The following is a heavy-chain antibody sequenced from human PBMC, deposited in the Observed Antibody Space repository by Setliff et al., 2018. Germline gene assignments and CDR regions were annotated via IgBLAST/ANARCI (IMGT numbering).Heavy chain of an antibody. J-gene: IGHJ5*02. CDR1: GFTFSDYY. Sequence: GGSLRLSCAASGFTFSDYYMSWIRQAPGAGLEWVSYISSSGSTIYYADSVKGRFTISRDNAKNSLYLQMNSLRAEDTAVYYCARAGNWGWVLWFDPWGQGTLVTVSS. CDR3: ARAGNWGWVLWFDP. CDR2: ISSSGSTI. V-gene: IGHV3-11*04. D-gene: IGHD7-27*01.